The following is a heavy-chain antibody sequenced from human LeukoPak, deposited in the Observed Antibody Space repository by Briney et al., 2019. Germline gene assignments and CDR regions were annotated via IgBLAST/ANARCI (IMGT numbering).Heavy chain of an antibody. CDR2: IDSAGSRT. Sequence: GGSLRLSCAASGFTFSSYWMHWVRQAPGKGLVWVSRIDSAGSRTSYADSVKGRFTISRDNSKNTLYLQMNSLRAEDTAVYYCANAPSSMAAPAYWGQGTLVTVSS. CDR3: ANAPSSMAAPAY. D-gene: IGHD6-6*01. V-gene: IGHV3-74*01. J-gene: IGHJ4*02. CDR1: GFTFSSYW.